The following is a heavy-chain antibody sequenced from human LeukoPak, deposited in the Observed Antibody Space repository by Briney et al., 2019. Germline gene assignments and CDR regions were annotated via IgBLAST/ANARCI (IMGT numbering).Heavy chain of an antibody. CDR2: INHSGST. Sequence: SETLSLTCAVYGGSFSGYYWSWIRQPPGKGLEWIGEINHSGSTNYNPSLKSRVTISVDTSKNQFSLELSSVTAADTAVYYCARGRSYSSSWYYYYYMDVWGKGTTVTVSS. CDR1: GGSFSGYY. CDR3: ARGRSYSSSWYYYYYMDV. D-gene: IGHD6-13*01. J-gene: IGHJ6*03. V-gene: IGHV4-34*01.